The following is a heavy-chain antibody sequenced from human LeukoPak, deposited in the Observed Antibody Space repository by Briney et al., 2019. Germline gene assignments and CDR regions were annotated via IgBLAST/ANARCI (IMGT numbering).Heavy chain of an antibody. D-gene: IGHD3-22*01. CDR1: GFTFSSYA. CDR2: ISGSGGST. V-gene: IGHV3-23*01. Sequence: GGSLRLSCAASGFTFSSYAMSWVRQAPGKGLEWVSAISGSGGSTYYADSVKGRFTISRDNSKNTLYLQMNSLRAEDTAVYYCAKDLHSTHDSSGYYDYWGQGTLVTVSS. CDR3: AKDLHSTHDSSGYYDY. J-gene: IGHJ4*02.